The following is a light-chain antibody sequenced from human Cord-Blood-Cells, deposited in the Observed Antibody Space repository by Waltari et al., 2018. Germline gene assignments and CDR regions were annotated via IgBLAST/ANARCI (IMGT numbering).Light chain of an antibody. CDR2: DAS. V-gene: IGKV3-11*01. Sequence: EIVLTQSPATLSLSPGERATLSCRASQSVSSYLACYRQKPGQAPRLLIYDASNRATGIPARFSVSGSGTGFSLTISSREPEGFAVSYCQQRSNWALTFGGGTKVESK. CDR3: QQRSNWALT. J-gene: IGKJ4*01. CDR1: QSVSSY.